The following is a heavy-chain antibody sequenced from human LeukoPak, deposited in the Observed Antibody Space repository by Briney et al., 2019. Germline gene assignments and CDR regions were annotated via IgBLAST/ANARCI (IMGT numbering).Heavy chain of an antibody. CDR3: ARDLSYYYDSSGYWGLDY. CDR2: IRYDGSNK. V-gene: IGHV3-30*02. CDR1: GFTFSSYS. D-gene: IGHD3-22*01. J-gene: IGHJ4*02. Sequence: PGGSLRLSCAASGFTFSSYSMNWVRQAPGKGLEWVAFIRYDGSNKYYADSVKGRFTISRDNSKNTLYLQMNSLRAEDTAVYYCARDLSYYYDSSGYWGLDYWGQGTLVTVSS.